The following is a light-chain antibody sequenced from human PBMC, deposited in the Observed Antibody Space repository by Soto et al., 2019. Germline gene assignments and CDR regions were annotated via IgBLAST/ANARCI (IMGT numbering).Light chain of an antibody. Sequence: QSALTQPASVSGSPGQSITISCTGTSSDVGGYNYVSWYQQHPDKAPKLMIFEVSNRPSGVSNRFSASKSGNTASLTISGLQAEDEADYYCGSYTNDTTLVFGGGTKLTVL. CDR2: EVS. CDR3: GSYTNDTTLV. J-gene: IGLJ2*01. V-gene: IGLV2-14*01. CDR1: SSDVGGYNY.